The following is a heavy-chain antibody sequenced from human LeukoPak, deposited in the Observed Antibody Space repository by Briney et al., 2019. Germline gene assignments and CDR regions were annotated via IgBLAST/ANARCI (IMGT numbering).Heavy chain of an antibody. CDR3: ARRPRPKWFGDQDNWFDP. V-gene: IGHV1-2*04. D-gene: IGHD3-10*01. CDR1: GYTFTGYY. CDR2: INPNSGGT. J-gene: IGHJ5*02. Sequence: ASVKVSCKASGYTFTGYYMHWVRQAPGQGLAWMGWINPNSGGTNYAQKFQGWVTMTRDTSISTAHMELSRLRSADTAAYYCARRPRPKWFGDQDNWFDPWGQGTLVTVSS.